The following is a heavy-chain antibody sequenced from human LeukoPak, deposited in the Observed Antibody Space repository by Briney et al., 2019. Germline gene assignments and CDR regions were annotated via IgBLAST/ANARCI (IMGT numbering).Heavy chain of an antibody. J-gene: IGHJ4*02. V-gene: IGHV1-24*01. Sequence: ASVKVSCKVSGYTLTELSMHWVRQAPGEGLEWMGGFDPEDGETIYAQKFQGRVTMTEDTSTDTAYMELSSLRSEDTAVYYCAAVTTHSQDFDYWGQGTLVTVSS. CDR1: GYTLTELS. CDR2: FDPEDGET. D-gene: IGHD4-17*01. CDR3: AAVTTHSQDFDY.